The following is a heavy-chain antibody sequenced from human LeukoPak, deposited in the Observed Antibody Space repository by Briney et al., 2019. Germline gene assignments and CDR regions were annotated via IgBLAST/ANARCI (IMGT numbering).Heavy chain of an antibody. CDR2: ISSSSSYI. Sequence: GSLRLSCAASGFTFSSHSMNWVRQAPGKGLEWVSSISSSSSYIYYADSVKGRFTISRDNAKNSLYLQMNSLRAEDTAVYYCARDLMYYDILTGYYETWGQGTLVTVSS. CDR3: ARDLMYYDILTGYYET. D-gene: IGHD3-9*01. CDR1: GFTFSSHS. V-gene: IGHV3-21*01. J-gene: IGHJ5*02.